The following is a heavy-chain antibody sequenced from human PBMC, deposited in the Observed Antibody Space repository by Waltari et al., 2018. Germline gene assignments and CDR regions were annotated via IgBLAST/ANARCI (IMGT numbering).Heavy chain of an antibody. CDR2: IYTRGST. D-gene: IGHD3-3*02. CDR1: GDSISSGSYH. Sequence: QLQLQESGPGLVKPSQTLSLTCTVSGDSISSGSYHWSWIRQPAGKGLEWIGRIYTRGSTNYNPSLKSRVTMSIDTSGNHFSLKLSSVTAADTAVYYCARDLSPPNWFDPWDQGTLVTVSS. J-gene: IGHJ5*02. V-gene: IGHV4-61*02. CDR3: ARDLSPPNWFDP.